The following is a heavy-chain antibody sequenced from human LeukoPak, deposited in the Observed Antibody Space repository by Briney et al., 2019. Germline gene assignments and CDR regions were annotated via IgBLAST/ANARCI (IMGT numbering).Heavy chain of an antibody. CDR3: ARDILTDDAFDI. CDR1: GYTFTGDF. Sequence: ASVKVSCKASGYTFTGDFMHWVRQAPGQGLEWMGWINPNSGGTNYAQKFAGRVTMTRDTSISTAYMELSRLTSDDPAVYYCARDILTDDAFDIWGQGTMVTVSS. V-gene: IGHV1-2*02. J-gene: IGHJ3*02. CDR2: INPNSGGT. D-gene: IGHD7-27*01.